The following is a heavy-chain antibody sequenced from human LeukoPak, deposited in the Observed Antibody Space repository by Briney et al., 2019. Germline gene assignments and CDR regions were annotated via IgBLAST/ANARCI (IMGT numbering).Heavy chain of an antibody. CDR3: ARDQYSSGFDAFDI. D-gene: IGHD6-19*01. J-gene: IGHJ3*02. V-gene: IGHV3-30-3*01. CDR2: ISYDGSNK. CDR1: GFTFSSYA. Sequence: GGSLRLSCAASGFTFSSYAMHWVRQAPGKGLKWVAVISYDGSNKYYADSVKGRFTISRDNSKNTLYLQMNSLRAEDTAVYYCARDQYSSGFDAFDIWGQGTMVTVSS.